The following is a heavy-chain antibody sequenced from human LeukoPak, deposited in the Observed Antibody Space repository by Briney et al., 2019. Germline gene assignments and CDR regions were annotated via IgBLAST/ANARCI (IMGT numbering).Heavy chain of an antibody. D-gene: IGHD3-10*01. CDR2: INHEGTEK. Sequence: GGSLRLSCAASGFTFSSYEMNWVRQAPGKGLEWVAYINHEGTEKDYMDSVKGRFTISRDNAQNSLFLQMNSLRAEDTAIYYCATGGHYYGDWGQGTLVTVSS. V-gene: IGHV3-7*05. CDR1: GFTFSSYE. J-gene: IGHJ4*02. CDR3: ATGGHYYGD.